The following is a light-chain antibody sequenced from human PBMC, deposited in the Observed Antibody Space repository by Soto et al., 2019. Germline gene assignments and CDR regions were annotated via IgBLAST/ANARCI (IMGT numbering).Light chain of an antibody. CDR1: QSVSSY. Sequence: EFLLTQSPVTLSWSPGGRATRSCRASQSVSSYLAWYQQKPGQAPRLLIYDASNTATGIPARFSGSGSGTDFTLTISSLEPEDFAVYYCQQRSNWPTFGPGTKVDI. V-gene: IGKV3-11*01. CDR2: DAS. CDR3: QQRSNWPT. J-gene: IGKJ3*01.